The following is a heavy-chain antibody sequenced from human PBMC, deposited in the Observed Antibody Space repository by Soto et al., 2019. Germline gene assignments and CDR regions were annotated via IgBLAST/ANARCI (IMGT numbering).Heavy chain of an antibody. J-gene: IGHJ4*02. CDR3: ARRGSGSYSDY. D-gene: IGHD3-10*01. CDR1: GGSISSSSYY. CDR2: IYYSGST. Sequence: SDTLSLTCTVSGGSISSSSYYWGWIRQPPGKGLEWIGSIYYSGSTYYNPPLKSRVTISVDTSKNQFSLKLSSVTAADTAVYYCARRGSGSYSDYWGQGTLVTVSS. V-gene: IGHV4-39*01.